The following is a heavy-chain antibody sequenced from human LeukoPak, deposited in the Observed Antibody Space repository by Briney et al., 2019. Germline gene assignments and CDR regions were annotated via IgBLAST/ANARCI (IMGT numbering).Heavy chain of an antibody. V-gene: IGHV4-31*03. CDR2: IYYSGST. Sequence: SETLSLTCTVSGGSISRSGYYWSWIRQHPGKGLEWIGYIYYSGSTYYNPSLKSRVTISVDTSKNQFSLKLSSVTAADTAVYYCARDLRSSSSSGINYYGMDVWGQGTAVTVSS. J-gene: IGHJ6*02. D-gene: IGHD6-6*01. CDR1: GGSISRSGYY. CDR3: ARDLRSSSSSGINYYGMDV.